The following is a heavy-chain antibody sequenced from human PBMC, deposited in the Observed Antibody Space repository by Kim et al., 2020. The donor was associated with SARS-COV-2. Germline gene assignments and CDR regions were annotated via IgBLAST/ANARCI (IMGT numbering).Heavy chain of an antibody. CDR2: IYYSGST. Sequence: SETLSLTCTVSGGSISSGGYYWSWIRQHPGKGLEWIGYIYYSGSTYYSPSLKSRVTISVDTSKNQFSLKLSSVTAADTAVYYCARGGYYGSGSDFDYWGQGTLVTVSS. D-gene: IGHD3-10*01. CDR3: ARGGYYGSGSDFDY. V-gene: IGHV4-31*03. J-gene: IGHJ4*02. CDR1: GGSISSGGYY.